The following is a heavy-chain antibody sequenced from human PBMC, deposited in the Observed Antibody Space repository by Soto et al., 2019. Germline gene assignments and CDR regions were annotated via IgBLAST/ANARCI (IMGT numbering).Heavy chain of an antibody. V-gene: IGHV3-74*01. D-gene: IGHD2-8*02. CDR2: ISPDGSDV. J-gene: IGHJ4*02. CDR3: ACWGHIVPVAPSVFDR. Sequence: PGGSLRLSCAASGFPFTNYWMNWVRQTPGKGLMWVSRISPDGSDVGYADSVEGRFTVSRDNAKNTLYPQMHSLRAEDTAMYYCACWGHIVPVAPSVFDRWGQVPMVTFSS. CDR1: GFPFTNYW.